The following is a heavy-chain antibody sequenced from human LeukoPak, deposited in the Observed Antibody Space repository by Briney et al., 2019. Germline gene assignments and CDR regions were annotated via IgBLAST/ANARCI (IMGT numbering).Heavy chain of an antibody. J-gene: IGHJ4*02. CDR3: ARDTRAEGYYYDSSGYVY. CDR2: IRYDGSNK. D-gene: IGHD3-22*01. Sequence: PGGSLRLSCAASGFTFSSYGMHWVRQAPGKGLEWVAFIRYDGSNKYYADSVKGRFTISRDNAKNSLYLQMNSLRAEDTAVYYCARDTRAEGYYYDSSGYVYWGQGTLVTVSS. CDR1: GFTFSSYG. V-gene: IGHV3-30*02.